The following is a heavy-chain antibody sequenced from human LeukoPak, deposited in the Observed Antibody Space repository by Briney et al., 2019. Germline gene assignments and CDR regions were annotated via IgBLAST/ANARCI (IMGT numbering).Heavy chain of an antibody. CDR1: GFTFSSYS. CDR3: ARRRGERWLPTGNWFDP. J-gene: IGHJ5*02. D-gene: IGHD5-24*01. Sequence: GGSLRLSCAASGFTFSSYSMNWVRQAPGKRLEWVSYISSSSTIYYADSVKGRFTISRDNAKNSLYLQMNSLRAEDTAVYYCARRRGERWLPTGNWFDPWGQGTLVTVSS. V-gene: IGHV3-48*04. CDR2: ISSSSTI.